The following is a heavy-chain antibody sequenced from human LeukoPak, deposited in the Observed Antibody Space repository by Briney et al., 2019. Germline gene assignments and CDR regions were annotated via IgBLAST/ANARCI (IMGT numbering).Heavy chain of an antibody. Sequence: ASVKVCCKASGYSFTSYGITWVRQAPGQGLEWMGWISAYNGNTNHAQKLQGRVTMNTDTSTSTAYMELRSLRSDDTAVYYCARPRAVAAYYFDYWGQGTLVTVSS. V-gene: IGHV1-18*04. D-gene: IGHD6-19*01. CDR1: GYSFTSYG. CDR2: ISAYNGNT. CDR3: ARPRAVAAYYFDY. J-gene: IGHJ4*02.